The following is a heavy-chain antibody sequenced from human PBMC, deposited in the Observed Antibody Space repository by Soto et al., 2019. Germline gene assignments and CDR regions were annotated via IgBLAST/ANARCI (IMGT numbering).Heavy chain of an antibody. J-gene: IGHJ4*02. CDR1: GGSISSGGYS. CDR3: ARAVLGTIDY. V-gene: IGHV4-30-2*01. Sequence: SETLSLTCAVSGGSISSGGYSWSWIRQPPGKGLEWIGYIYHSGSTYYNPSLKSRVTISVDRSKNQFSLKLSSVTAADTAVYYCARAVLGTIDYWGQGTLVTVSS. D-gene: IGHD2-8*02. CDR2: IYHSGST.